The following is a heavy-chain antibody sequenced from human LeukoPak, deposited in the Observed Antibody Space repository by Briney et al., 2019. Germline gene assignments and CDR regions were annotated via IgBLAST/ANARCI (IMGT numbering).Heavy chain of an antibody. D-gene: IGHD5-24*01. V-gene: IGHV1-69*05. J-gene: IGHJ4*02. Sequence: SVKVFCKASGGTFSSYAISWVRQAPGQGLEWMGGIIPIFGTANYAQKFQGRVTITTDESTSAAYMELSSLRSEDTAVYYCARGYIGMATTGYFDYWGQGTLVAVSS. CDR3: ARGYIGMATTGYFDY. CDR1: GGTFSSYA. CDR2: IIPIFGTA.